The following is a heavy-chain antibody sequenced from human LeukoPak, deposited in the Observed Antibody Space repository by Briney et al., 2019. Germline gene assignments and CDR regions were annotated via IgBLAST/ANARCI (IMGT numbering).Heavy chain of an antibody. CDR1: GFTFSANW. D-gene: IGHD2-15*01. CDR2: INTDGRRT. CDR3: AGGRVRDY. J-gene: IGHJ4*02. V-gene: IGHV3-74*01. Sequence: GGSLRLSCAASGFTFSANWMHWVRQAPGKGLVGVSRINTDGRRTGYADSVKGRFTISRDNAKNTLYLQMNSLTAEDTAVYYCAGGRVRDYWGQGTLVTVSS.